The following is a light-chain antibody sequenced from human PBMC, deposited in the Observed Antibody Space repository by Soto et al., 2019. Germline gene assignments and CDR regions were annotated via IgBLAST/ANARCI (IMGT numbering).Light chain of an antibody. CDR3: SSFAGTNYCVV. J-gene: IGLJ2*01. V-gene: IGLV2-8*01. CDR1: TNDVGGYDN. Sequence: QSALTQPPSASGSLGQSVTISCSGITNDVGGYDNVSWFQQHPGKAPKLIIYDVTKRPTGVPDRFSGSRSVNTASLTVSGLQGEDEADYYCSSFAGTNYCVVFGGGTKVTVL. CDR2: DVT.